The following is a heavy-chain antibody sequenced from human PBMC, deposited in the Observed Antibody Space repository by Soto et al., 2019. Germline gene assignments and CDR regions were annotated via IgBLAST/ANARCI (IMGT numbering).Heavy chain of an antibody. D-gene: IGHD3-10*01. V-gene: IGHV4-30-2*01. CDR3: ARLQFGEGFDY. CDR1: GGSISGGGFS. Sequence: SETLSLTCSVSGGSISGGGFSWSWIRQPPGKGLEWIGYILHTGGTQYNPSLKSRVSMSVDKSKNQFSLHLTSVTAADTAVYYCARLQFGEGFDYWGQGALVTV. J-gene: IGHJ4*02. CDR2: ILHTGGT.